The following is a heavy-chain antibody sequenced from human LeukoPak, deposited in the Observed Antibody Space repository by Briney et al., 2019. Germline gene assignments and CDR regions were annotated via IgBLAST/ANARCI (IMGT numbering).Heavy chain of an antibody. CDR3: ARDRENYDYVWGSYRPDAFDI. J-gene: IGHJ3*02. Sequence: PGGSLRLSCAASGFTFSSYSMNWVRQAPGKGLEWVSSISSSSSYIYYADSVKGRFTISRDNAKNSLYLQMNSLRAEDTAVYYCARDRENYDYVWGSYRPDAFDIWGQGTMVTVSS. CDR1: GFTFSSYS. D-gene: IGHD3-16*02. CDR2: ISSSSSYI. V-gene: IGHV3-21*01.